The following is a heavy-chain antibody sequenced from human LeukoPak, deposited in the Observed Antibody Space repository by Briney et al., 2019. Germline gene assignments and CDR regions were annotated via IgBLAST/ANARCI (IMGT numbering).Heavy chain of an antibody. CDR3: ARAIRGSTIASRYYFYYMDI. CDR1: GGTFSSYA. CDR2: IIPIFDTT. V-gene: IGHV1-69*06. D-gene: IGHD3-10*01. J-gene: IGHJ6*03. Sequence: ASVKVSCKASGGTFSSYAINWVRQAPGQGLEWMGGIIPIFDTTNYAQNFQGRVTITADKSTNTAYMELSSLRSEDTAVYYCARAIRGSTIASRYYFYYMDIWGKGTTVTVSS.